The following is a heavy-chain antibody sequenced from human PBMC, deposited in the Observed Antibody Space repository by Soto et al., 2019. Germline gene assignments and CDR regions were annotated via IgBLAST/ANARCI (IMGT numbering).Heavy chain of an antibody. D-gene: IGHD3-3*01. J-gene: IGHJ5*02. CDR1: GYSISSGYY. Sequence: SETLSLTCTVSGYSISSGYYWGWIRQPPGKGLEWIGSIYHSGSTYYNPSLKSRVTISVDTSKNQFSLKLSSVTAADTAVYYCARLGPYDFWSGYRPGNWFDPWGQGTLVTVSS. CDR3: ARLGPYDFWSGYRPGNWFDP. CDR2: IYHSGST. V-gene: IGHV4-38-2*02.